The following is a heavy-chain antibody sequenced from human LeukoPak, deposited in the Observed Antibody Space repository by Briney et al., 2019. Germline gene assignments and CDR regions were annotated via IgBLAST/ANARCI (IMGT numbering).Heavy chain of an antibody. CDR2: INPNGGGT. V-gene: IGHV1-2*02. J-gene: IGHJ4*02. CDR1: GYTFTGYY. Sequence: GASVKISSKASGYTFTGYYLHWVRQAPGQGLEWMGWINPNGGGTNYAQKFQGRVTMTRDTSISTAYMELSSLRSDDTAVYFCTRGPSAWGQGALVTVSS. CDR3: TRGPSA.